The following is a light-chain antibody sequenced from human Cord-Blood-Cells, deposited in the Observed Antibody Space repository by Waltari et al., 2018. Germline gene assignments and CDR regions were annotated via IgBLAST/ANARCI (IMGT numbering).Light chain of an antibody. CDR1: QSISSY. J-gene: IGKJ2*01. V-gene: IGKV1-39*01. CDR2: AAS. CDR3: QQSYSTPYT. Sequence: DIQMTQSPSSLSASVGDRVTITCRPSQSISSYLNGYQQKPGKAPKLLIYAASSLQSGVPSRFSGSGSGTEFTLTISSLQPEDFATYYCQQSYSTPYTFGQGTKLEIK.